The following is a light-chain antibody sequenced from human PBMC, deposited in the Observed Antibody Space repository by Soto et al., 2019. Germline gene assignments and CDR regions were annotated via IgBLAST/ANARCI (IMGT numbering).Light chain of an antibody. V-gene: IGKV1-27*01. CDR2: AAS. CDR3: QRYNTGPPDT. Sequence: DIQMTQSPSSLSASVGDRVTITCRASQGISNYLAWYQQKPEKAPKLLIYAASTLLSGVPSRFSGSGSGTDFTLTISSLQPEDVATYYCQRYNTGPPDTFGQGTKLEIK. J-gene: IGKJ2*01. CDR1: QGISNY.